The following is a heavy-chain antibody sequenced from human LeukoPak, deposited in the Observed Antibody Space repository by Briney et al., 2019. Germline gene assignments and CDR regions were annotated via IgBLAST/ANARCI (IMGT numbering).Heavy chain of an antibody. CDR2: ISSSSSTI. J-gene: IGHJ3*02. V-gene: IGHV3-48*01. CDR3: AREAQYDFWSGPDADAFDI. D-gene: IGHD3-3*01. CDR1: GFTFSSYS. Sequence: GGSLRLSCAASGFTFSSYSMNWVRQAPGKGLEWVSYISSSSSTIYYADSVEGRFTISRDNAKNSLYLQMNSLRAEDTAVYYCAREAQYDFWSGPDADAFDIWGQGTMVTVSS.